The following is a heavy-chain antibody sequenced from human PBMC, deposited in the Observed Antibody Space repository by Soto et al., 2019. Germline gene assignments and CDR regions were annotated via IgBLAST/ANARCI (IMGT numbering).Heavy chain of an antibody. D-gene: IGHD6-13*01. V-gene: IGHV3-15*01. CDR1: GFTFAHAW. CDR2: IQTNTDAGTT. CDR3: TTVDSSTCYGHYYFDS. J-gene: IGHJ4*02. Sequence: EVQLVESGGGLVKPGGSLRLSCAASGFTFAHAWMTWVRQAPGKGLEWVGRIQTNTDAGTTDYAAPVKGRFSISRDDSKNTLFLQMNSLKPEDSAVYYCTTVDSSTCYGHYYFDSWGQGTVVRVSS.